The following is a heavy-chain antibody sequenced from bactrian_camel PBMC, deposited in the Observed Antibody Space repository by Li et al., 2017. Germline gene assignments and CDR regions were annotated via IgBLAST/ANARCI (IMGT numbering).Heavy chain of an antibody. D-gene: IGHD1*01. CDR3: AADLLLMRPLDPSEYQY. J-gene: IGHJ4*01. V-gene: IGHV3S40*01. CDR1: GYGGFMLSGYY. Sequence: VQLVESGGDLVQPGGSLRPSCAASGYGGFMLSGYYIYWVRQAPGKGLEWVSTINSIGDTTYYTDSVKGRFTISRDNAKSTVYLQINYLRPEDTAMYYCAADLLLMRPLDPSEYQYWGQGTQVTVS. CDR2: INSIGDTT.